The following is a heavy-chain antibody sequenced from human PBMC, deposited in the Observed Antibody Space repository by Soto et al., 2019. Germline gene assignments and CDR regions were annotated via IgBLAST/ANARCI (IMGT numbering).Heavy chain of an antibody. Sequence: GASVKVSCKASGYTFTSYGISWVRQAPGQGLEWMGWISAYNGNTNYAQKLQDRVTMTTDTSTSTAYMELRSLRSDDTAVYYCARGLSGYDLGGLNYYYYYMDVWGKGTTVTVAS. CDR3: ARGLSGYDLGGLNYYYYYMDV. D-gene: IGHD5-12*01. J-gene: IGHJ6*03. CDR2: ISAYNGNT. CDR1: GYTFTSYG. V-gene: IGHV1-18*01.